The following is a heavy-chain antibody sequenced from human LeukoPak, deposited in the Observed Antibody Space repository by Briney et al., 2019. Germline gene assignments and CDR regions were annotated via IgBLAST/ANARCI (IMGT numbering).Heavy chain of an antibody. V-gene: IGHV4-30-4*01. CDR3: ARDQPAAVTTSLGSFFDY. CDR2: ISYSGTT. CDR1: GGSISSDDYY. J-gene: IGHJ4*02. Sequence: SQTLSLTCTVSGGSISSDDYYWTWIRQPPGKGLEWIGYISYSGTTHYNPSLRSRITISVDTSKNKLSLNLSSVTAADTAVYYCARDQPAAVTTSLGSFFDYWGQGALVTVSS. D-gene: IGHD4-17*01.